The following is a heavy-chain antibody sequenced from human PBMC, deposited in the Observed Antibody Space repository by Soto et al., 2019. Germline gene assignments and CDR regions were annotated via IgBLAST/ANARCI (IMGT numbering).Heavy chain of an antibody. V-gene: IGHV1-3*01. Sequence: QVQLVQSGAEVKKPGASVKVSCKASGYTFTRYAMHWVRQAPGQRLEWMGWINAGNGNTKYSQKFQGRVTITRDTAASTAYMELSSLRSEDTAVYYCASSNIVAAPYGMDVWGQGTTVTVSS. J-gene: IGHJ6*02. CDR1: GYTFTRYA. CDR2: INAGNGNT. D-gene: IGHD6-13*01. CDR3: ASSNIVAAPYGMDV.